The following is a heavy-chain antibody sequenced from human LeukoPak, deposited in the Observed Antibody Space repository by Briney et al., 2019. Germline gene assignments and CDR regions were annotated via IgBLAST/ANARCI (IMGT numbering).Heavy chain of an antibody. D-gene: IGHD2-2*01. V-gene: IGHV4-39*02. J-gene: IGHJ5*02. Sequence: PSETLSLTCTVSGGSISSSSYYWGWIRQPPGKGLEWIGSIYYSGSTYYNPSLKSRVTISVDTSKNQFSLKLSSVTAADTAVYYCARDWAIVVPAAMDLYYWFDPWGQGTLVTVSS. CDR2: IYYSGST. CDR3: ARDWAIVVPAAMDLYYWFDP. CDR1: GGSISSSSYY.